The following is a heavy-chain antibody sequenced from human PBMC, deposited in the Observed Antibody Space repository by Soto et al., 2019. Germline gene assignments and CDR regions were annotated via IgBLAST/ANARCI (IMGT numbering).Heavy chain of an antibody. CDR3: AKDLYGGDNYYFGMGV. J-gene: IGHJ6*02. Sequence: GGSLRLSCAASGFTFSNYAMSWVRQAPGKGLEWVSTISGSGGRTYYPASVKGRFTISRDSSRATLYLQMNSLRAEDTAIYYCAKDLYGGDNYYFGMGVWGQGTTVTV. CDR2: ISGSGGRT. V-gene: IGHV3-23*01. CDR1: GFTFSNYA. D-gene: IGHD3-16*01.